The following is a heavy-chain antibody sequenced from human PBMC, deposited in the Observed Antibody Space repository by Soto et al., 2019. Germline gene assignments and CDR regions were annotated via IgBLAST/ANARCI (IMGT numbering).Heavy chain of an antibody. CDR1: GGSLSSSSYY. V-gene: IGHV4-39*01. Sequence: SETLSLTCPVSGGSLSSSSYYWGWLRQPPGKGLEWIGSIYYSGSTYHNPSLKSRVTISVDTSKNQFSLNLSSVTAADTAVYYCARHRNYYYYGMDVWGQGTTVTVSS. CDR2: IYYSGST. CDR3: ARHRNYYYYGMDV. J-gene: IGHJ6*02.